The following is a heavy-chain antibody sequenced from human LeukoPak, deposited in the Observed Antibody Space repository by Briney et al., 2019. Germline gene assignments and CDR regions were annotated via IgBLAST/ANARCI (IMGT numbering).Heavy chain of an antibody. Sequence: SETLSLTCAVYGGSFSGYYWSWIRQPPGKGLEWIGEINHSGSTNYNPSLKSRVTISVDTSKNQFSLKLSSVTAADTAVYYCARSFGGHFDYWGQGTLVTVSS. D-gene: IGHD2-15*01. CDR1: GGSFSGYY. V-gene: IGHV4-34*01. J-gene: IGHJ4*02. CDR3: ARSFGGHFDY. CDR2: INHSGST.